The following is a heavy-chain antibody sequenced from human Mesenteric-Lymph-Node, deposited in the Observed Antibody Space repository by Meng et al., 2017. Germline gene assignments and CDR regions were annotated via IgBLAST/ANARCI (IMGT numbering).Heavy chain of an antibody. D-gene: IGHD3-22*01. CDR3: ARPPPKELDTSGYYDDY. CDR2: ISSDGIKK. V-gene: IGHV3-30*03. CDR1: GFTFSNYG. Sequence: GESLKISCAASGFTFSNYGMHWVRQAPGKGLQWVAAISSDGIKKFYADSVKGRFSISRDNSKNTVFQQMNSLRTEDTAVYYCARPPPKELDTSGYYDDYWGQGTLVTVSS. J-gene: IGHJ4*02.